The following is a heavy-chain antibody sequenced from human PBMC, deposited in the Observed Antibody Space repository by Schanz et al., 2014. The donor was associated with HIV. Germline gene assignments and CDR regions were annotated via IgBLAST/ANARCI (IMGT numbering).Heavy chain of an antibody. J-gene: IGHJ4*02. D-gene: IGHD6-25*01. CDR2: RHHTGST. Sequence: VQLVESGGRLVRPGESLTLSCITSDFTLTGYSMNWIRQPPGKGLEWIVSRHHTGSTYHNQSLKSRIGISVDTSKNHFFLRLKSVTAADTALYYCARQFIAATAPQNPFDYWGQGTLVTVSS. CDR3: ARQFIAATAPQNPFDY. CDR1: DFTLTGYS. V-gene: IGHV4-38-2*02.